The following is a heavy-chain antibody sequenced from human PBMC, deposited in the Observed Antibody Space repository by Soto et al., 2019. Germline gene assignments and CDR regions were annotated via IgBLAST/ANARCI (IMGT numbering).Heavy chain of an antibody. V-gene: IGHV3-23*01. CDR1: GFTFNNYA. Sequence: GGSLSLSCAVSGFTFNNYAMSWVRQAPGKGLEWVSIISGTGDATYYADSVKGRFTISRDNSKNTLYLQMNNLRAEDTAVYYCAKDAPDMNGWFYFDYWGQGALVTVSS. D-gene: IGHD6-19*01. CDR2: ISGTGDAT. J-gene: IGHJ4*02. CDR3: AKDAPDMNGWFYFDY.